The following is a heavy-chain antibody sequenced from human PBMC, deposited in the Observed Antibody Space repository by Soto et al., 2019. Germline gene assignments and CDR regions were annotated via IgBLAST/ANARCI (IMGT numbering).Heavy chain of an antibody. CDR2: ISGSGGRT. Sequence: GSLLLAGTASGFTFSSYAMSWVRQAPGKGLEWVSAISGSGGRTYSADSVKGRFTISRDNSKNTLYVQMNSLRAEDTAVYYCAKDTSSGWYAEYFQHWGQGTLVTVYS. J-gene: IGHJ1*01. CDR3: AKDTSSGWYAEYFQH. CDR1: GFTFSSYA. V-gene: IGHV3-23*01. D-gene: IGHD6-19*01.